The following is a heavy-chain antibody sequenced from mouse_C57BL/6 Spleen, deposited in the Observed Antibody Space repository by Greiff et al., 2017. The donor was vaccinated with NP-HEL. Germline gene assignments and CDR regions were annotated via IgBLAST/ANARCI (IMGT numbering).Heavy chain of an antibody. Sequence: EVKLVESGGDLVKPGGSLKLSCAASGFNFSSYGMSWVRQTPDKRLEWVATISSGGSYTYYPDSVKGRFTISRDNATNTLYLQMSSLKSEDTAMYYCARHYYGSSFYFDYWGQGTTLTVSS. D-gene: IGHD1-1*01. CDR1: GFNFSSYG. CDR2: ISSGGSYT. CDR3: ARHYYGSSFYFDY. V-gene: IGHV5-6*01. J-gene: IGHJ2*01.